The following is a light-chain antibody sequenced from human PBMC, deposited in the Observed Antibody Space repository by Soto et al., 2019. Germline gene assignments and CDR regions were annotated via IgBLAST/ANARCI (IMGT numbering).Light chain of an antibody. V-gene: IGKV3-11*01. CDR2: DAS. Sequence: EIVLTQSPATLSLSPGERANLSCRASQSVSSYLAWYQQKPGQAPRLLIYDASNRATGIPARFSGSGSGTDFTLTISSLEPEDFAVYYCQQRSSFGQGTRLEIK. J-gene: IGKJ5*01. CDR3: QQRSS. CDR1: QSVSSY.